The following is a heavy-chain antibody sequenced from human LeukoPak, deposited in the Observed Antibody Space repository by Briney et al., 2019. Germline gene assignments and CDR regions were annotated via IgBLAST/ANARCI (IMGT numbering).Heavy chain of an antibody. D-gene: IGHD3-10*01. J-gene: IGHJ4*02. V-gene: IGHV4-59*01. CDR3: ARGAYYGSRSYIY. Sequence: SETLSLTCTVSGGSISSYYWSWIRQPPGKGLEWIGYIYYSGSTNYNPSLKSRVTISVDTSKNQFSLKLSSVTAADTAVYYCARGAYYGSRSYIYWGQGTLVTVSS. CDR1: GGSISSYY. CDR2: IYYSGST.